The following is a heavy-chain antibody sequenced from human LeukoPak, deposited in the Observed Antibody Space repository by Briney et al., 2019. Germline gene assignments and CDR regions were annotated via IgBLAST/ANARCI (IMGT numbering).Heavy chain of an antibody. CDR3: ASRLNYDILTGYYRGAFDI. CDR1: GGSISSRGYY. Sequence: SETLSLTCTVSGGSISSRGYYWGWIRQPPGKGLEWIGTITYSGSTYYNPSLKSRVTISVDTSKNQFSLKLSSVTAADTAVYYCASRLNYDILTGYYRGAFDIWGQGTMVTVSS. CDR2: ITYSGST. D-gene: IGHD3-9*01. J-gene: IGHJ3*02. V-gene: IGHV4-39*01.